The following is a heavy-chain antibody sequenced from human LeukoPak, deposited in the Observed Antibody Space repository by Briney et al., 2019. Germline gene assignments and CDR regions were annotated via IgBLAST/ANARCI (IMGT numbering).Heavy chain of an antibody. CDR2: INPNSGGT. Sequence: ASVKVSCKTSGYTFTDYYMHWVRQAPGQGLEWMGWINPNSGGTSSAQKFQSRVTMTRDTSTTTVYMEVNWLTSDDTAIYYCARADRLHGGPYLIGPWGQGTLVTVSS. CDR3: ARADRLHGGPYLIGP. CDR1: GYTFTDYY. D-gene: IGHD2-21*01. V-gene: IGHV1-2*02. J-gene: IGHJ5*02.